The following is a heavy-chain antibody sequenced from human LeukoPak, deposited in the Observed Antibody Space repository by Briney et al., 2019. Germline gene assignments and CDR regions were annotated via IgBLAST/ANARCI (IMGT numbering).Heavy chain of an antibody. CDR3: AXXVXVADSVLFDY. J-gene: IGHJ4*02. Sequence: ASVKVSCKASGYTFTGYYMHWVRQAPGQGLEWMGRINPNSGGTNYAQKFQGRVTMTRDTSISTAYMELSRLRSDDTAVYYCAXXVXVADSVLFDYWGQGTLVTVSS. CDR2: INPNSGGT. CDR1: GYTFTGYY. V-gene: IGHV1-2*06. D-gene: IGHD6-19*01.